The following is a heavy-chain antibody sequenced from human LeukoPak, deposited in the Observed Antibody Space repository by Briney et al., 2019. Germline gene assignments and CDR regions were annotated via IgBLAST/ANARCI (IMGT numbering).Heavy chain of an antibody. Sequence: PSETLSLTCTVSGDSISSYYWSWIRQPPGKGLEWIGYIYYSGSTNYNPSLKSRVTISVDTSKNQFSLKLSSVTAADTAVYYCARESNYVDYWGQGTLVTVSS. J-gene: IGHJ4*02. CDR3: ARESNYVDY. V-gene: IGHV4-59*01. CDR1: GDSISSYY. CDR2: IYYSGST.